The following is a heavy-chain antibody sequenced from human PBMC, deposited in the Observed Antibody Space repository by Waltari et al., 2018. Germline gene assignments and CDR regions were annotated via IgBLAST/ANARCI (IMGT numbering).Heavy chain of an antibody. CDR3: AREFTSMVRGVMRYYFDY. CDR1: GGSISSYY. CDR2: IYYSGST. D-gene: IGHD3-10*01. V-gene: IGHV4-59*01. Sequence: QVQLQESGPGLVKPSETLSLTCTVSGGSISSYYWSWIRKPPGKGLEWIGYIYYSGSTNYNPSLKSRVTISVDTSKNQFSLKLSSVTAADTAVYYCAREFTSMVRGVMRYYFDYWGQGTLVTVSS. J-gene: IGHJ4*02.